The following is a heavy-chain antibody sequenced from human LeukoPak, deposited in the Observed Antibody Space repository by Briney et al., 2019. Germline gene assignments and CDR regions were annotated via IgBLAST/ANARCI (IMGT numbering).Heavy chain of an antibody. Sequence: SVKVSCKASGGTFSSYAISWVRLAPGQGLEWMGGIIPIFGTANYAQKFQGRVTITADESTSTAYMELSSLRSEDTAVYYCATMDPMTTVTTSAFDIWGQGTMVTVSS. J-gene: IGHJ3*02. CDR3: ATMDPMTTVTTSAFDI. V-gene: IGHV1-69*13. D-gene: IGHD4-17*01. CDR1: GGTFSSYA. CDR2: IIPIFGTA.